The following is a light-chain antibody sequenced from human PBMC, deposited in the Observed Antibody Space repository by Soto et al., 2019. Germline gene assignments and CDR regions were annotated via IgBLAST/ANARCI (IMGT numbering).Light chain of an antibody. CDR1: QSITTW. Sequence: DIQMTQSPSTVSAYVGDSVTITCRASQSITTWLAWYQQRPGKAPKPLIYGASTLHSGVPSRFSGSGSGTDFTLTISSLQPEDFATYYCQQSYSITWTFGQGTKVDIK. CDR2: GAS. V-gene: IGKV1-39*01. CDR3: QQSYSITWT. J-gene: IGKJ1*01.